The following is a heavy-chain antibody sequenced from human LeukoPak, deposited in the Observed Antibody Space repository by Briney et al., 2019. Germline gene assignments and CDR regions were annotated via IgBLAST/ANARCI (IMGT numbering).Heavy chain of an antibody. CDR2: INHSGST. J-gene: IGHJ6*03. V-gene: IGHV4-34*01. Sequence: PSETLSLTCAVYGGSFSGYYWSWIRQPPGKGLEWIGEINHSGSTNYNPSLKSRVTISVDTSKNQFSLKLSTVTAADTAVYYCARGRQLVYYYYYYMDVWGKGTTVTVSS. CDR1: GGSFSGYY. D-gene: IGHD6-6*01. CDR3: ARGRQLVYYYYYYMDV.